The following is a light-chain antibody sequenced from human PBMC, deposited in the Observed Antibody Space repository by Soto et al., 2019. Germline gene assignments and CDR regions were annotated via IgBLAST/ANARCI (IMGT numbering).Light chain of an antibody. CDR1: SSDVGAYQY. CDR2: DVS. Sequence: LTQPASVSGSPGQSITISCTGTSSDVGAYQYVSWYQQYPGKAPKLMIYDVSNRPSGVSNRFSGSKSGNTASLTISGLQAEDEADYYCNSYTSSSSDVFGTGTKVTVL. CDR3: NSYTSSSSDV. V-gene: IGLV2-14*01. J-gene: IGLJ1*01.